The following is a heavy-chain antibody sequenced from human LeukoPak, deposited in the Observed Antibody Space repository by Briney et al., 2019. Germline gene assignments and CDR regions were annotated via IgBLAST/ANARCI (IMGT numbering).Heavy chain of an antibody. Sequence: SETLSLTCTVSGGSISSYYWSWIRQPPGKGLEWIGYVYYSGSTNYNPSLKSRVTISVDTSKKQFSLKLSSVTAADTAVYYCARSGYGYGADAVDIWGQGTMVTVSS. V-gene: IGHV4-59*01. J-gene: IGHJ3*02. CDR3: ARSGYGYGADAVDI. CDR2: VYYSGST. CDR1: GGSISSYY. D-gene: IGHD5-18*01.